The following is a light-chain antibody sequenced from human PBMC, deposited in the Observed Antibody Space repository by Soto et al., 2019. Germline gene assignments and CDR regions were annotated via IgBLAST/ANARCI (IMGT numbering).Light chain of an antibody. V-gene: IGKV3-20*01. CDR2: GAS. Sequence: EIVLTQSPGTLSLSPGERATLSCRASQSVSNNYLAWYQQKPGQAPRLRIYGASNRATGIPDRFSGSGSGTDVTLTISRLEPEDFAVYYCQQYGSSGTFGQGTKVEI. CDR1: QSVSNNY. CDR3: QQYGSSGT. J-gene: IGKJ1*01.